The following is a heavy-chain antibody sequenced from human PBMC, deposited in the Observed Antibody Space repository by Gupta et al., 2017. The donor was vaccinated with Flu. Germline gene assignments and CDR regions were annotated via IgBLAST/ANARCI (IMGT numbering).Heavy chain of an antibody. CDR2: IDGGGNAR. J-gene: IGHJ4*02. CDR3: ATSLTLLDH. V-gene: IGHV3-48*02. Sequence: EVQFVESGGGLVQRGGSLRLSCAASGFAFSHSPMNWVRQAPGKGLEWISYIDGGGNARYYADSVKGRFTVSRDNVESSLYLQMTGLRDEDSAMYYCATSLTLLDHWSQGTLVTVSS. D-gene: IGHD2-21*02. CDR1: GFAFSHSP.